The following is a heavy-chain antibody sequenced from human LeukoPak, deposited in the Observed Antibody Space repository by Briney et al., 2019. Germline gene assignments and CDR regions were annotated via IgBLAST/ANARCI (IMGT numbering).Heavy chain of an antibody. CDR1: GFTFSSYG. CDR3: ARPSLNSGSYFDY. Sequence: PGGSLRLSCAASGFTFSSYGMHWVRQAPGKGLEWVAFIRYDGSNKYYADSVKGRFTISRDNAKKSLYLQMNSLRAEDMAVYYCARPSLNSGSYFDYWGQGSLVTVSS. V-gene: IGHV3-30*02. D-gene: IGHD1-26*01. CDR2: IRYDGSNK. J-gene: IGHJ4*02.